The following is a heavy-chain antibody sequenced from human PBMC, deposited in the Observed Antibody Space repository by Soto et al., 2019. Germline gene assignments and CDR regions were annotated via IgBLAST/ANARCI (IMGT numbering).Heavy chain of an antibody. J-gene: IGHJ4*02. CDR3: ARGYCSSTSCYGPFDY. D-gene: IGHD2-2*01. CDR1: GYTFTSYG. CDR2: ISAYNGNT. Sequence: GASVKVSCKASGYTFTSYGISWVRQAPGQGLEWMGWISAYNGNTNYAQKLQGRVTMTTDTSTSTAYMELRSLRSDDTAVYYCARGYCSSTSCYGPFDYWGQGTPVTVSS. V-gene: IGHV1-18*01.